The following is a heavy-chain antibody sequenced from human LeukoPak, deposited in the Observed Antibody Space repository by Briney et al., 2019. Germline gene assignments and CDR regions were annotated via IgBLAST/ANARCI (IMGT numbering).Heavy chain of an antibody. CDR1: GGSISSGGYY. Sequence: SETLSLTCTVSGGSISSGGYYWSWIRQHPGKGLEWIGYIYYSGSTYYNPSLKSRVTISVDTSKNQFSLKLSSVTAADTAVYYCAGEVLDYGDYGWFDPWGQGTLVTVSS. CDR2: IYYSGST. CDR3: AGEVLDYGDYGWFDP. V-gene: IGHV4-31*03. D-gene: IGHD4-17*01. J-gene: IGHJ5*02.